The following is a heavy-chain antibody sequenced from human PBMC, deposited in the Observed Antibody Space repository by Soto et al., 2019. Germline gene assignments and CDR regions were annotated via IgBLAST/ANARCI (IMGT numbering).Heavy chain of an antibody. V-gene: IGHV3-30-3*01. CDR3: AREWVGPYDFWSGYYVH. D-gene: IGHD3-3*01. CDR2: ISYDATNQ. CDR1: GFIFSQYV. Sequence: QVQLVESGGGVVQPGRSLRLSCTASGFIFSQYVMHWVRQAPGTGLEWVAIISYDATNQYYADSVRGRFPISRDNSNNTVYLQMNRLSAEDTAVYSSAREWVGPYDFWSGYYVHWGQGTLVTVSS. J-gene: IGHJ4*02.